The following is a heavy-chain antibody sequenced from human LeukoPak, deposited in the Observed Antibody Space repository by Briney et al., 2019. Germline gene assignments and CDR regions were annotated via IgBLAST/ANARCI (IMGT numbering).Heavy chain of an antibody. CDR3: ARDPGTYYYDSSGYS. J-gene: IGHJ4*02. D-gene: IGHD3-22*01. V-gene: IGHV1-69*13. Sequence: GASVKVSCKASGGTFSSYAISWVRQAPGQGLEWMGGIIPIFGTANYAQKFQGRVTITADESTSTAYMELSSLRSEDTAVYYCARDPGTYYYDSSGYSWGQGTLVTVSS. CDR2: IIPIFGTA. CDR1: GGTFSSYA.